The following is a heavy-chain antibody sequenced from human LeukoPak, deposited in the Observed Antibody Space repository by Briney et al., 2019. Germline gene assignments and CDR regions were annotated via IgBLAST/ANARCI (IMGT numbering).Heavy chain of an antibody. CDR3: ASSRGREFDY. CDR2: IYSGGST. D-gene: IGHD1-26*01. V-gene: IGHV3-66*01. Sequence: PGGSLRLSCAASGFTVNSNYMIWVRQPPGEGLQWGSVIYSGGSTYYADSVKGRFTISIDNYKTTLYLQMNIMRPEDTAVYYYASSRGREFDYWGQGTLVTVSS. CDR1: GFTVNSNY. J-gene: IGHJ4*02.